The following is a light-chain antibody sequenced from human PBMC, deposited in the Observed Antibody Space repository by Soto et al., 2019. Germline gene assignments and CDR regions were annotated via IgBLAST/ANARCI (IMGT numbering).Light chain of an antibody. V-gene: IGKV1-39*01. J-gene: IGKJ1*01. CDR2: AAS. CDR3: QQSYSTPTWT. CDR1: QSISRY. Sequence: DIKMTQSPSYLSASVGDRVTITCRASQSISRYLNWYQQKPGKAPKLLLYAASSLQSGVPSRFCRSGACTDYSLTIISLKTADDSTYYCQQSYSTPTWTFGHGTKVDIK.